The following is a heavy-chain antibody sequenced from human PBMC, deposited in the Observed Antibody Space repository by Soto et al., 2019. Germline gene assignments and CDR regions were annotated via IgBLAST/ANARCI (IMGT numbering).Heavy chain of an antibody. J-gene: IGHJ6*02. V-gene: IGHV3-30*18. D-gene: IGHD3-10*01. Sequence: QVQLVESGGGVVQPGRSLRLSCAASGFTFSSYGMHWVRQAPGKGLEWVAVISYDGSNKYYADSVKGRFTISRDNSKNTLYLQMNSLRAEDTAMYYCAKDMVRGVRENPSYYGMDVWGQGTTVTVSS. CDR2: ISYDGSNK. CDR3: AKDMVRGVRENPSYYGMDV. CDR1: GFTFSSYG.